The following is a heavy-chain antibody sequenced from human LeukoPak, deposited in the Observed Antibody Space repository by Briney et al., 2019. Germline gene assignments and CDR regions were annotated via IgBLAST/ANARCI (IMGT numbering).Heavy chain of an antibody. Sequence: SETLSLTCTVSGGSISSNSYYWGWIRQPPGKGLEWIGSIYYSGSTYYNPSLKSRVTISVDTSENQFSLKLSSVTAADTAVYYCARDHIAVAEESYYYYGMDVWGQGTTVTASS. CDR1: GGSISSNSYY. V-gene: IGHV4-39*07. J-gene: IGHJ6*02. CDR2: IYYSGST. CDR3: ARDHIAVAEESYYYYGMDV. D-gene: IGHD6-19*01.